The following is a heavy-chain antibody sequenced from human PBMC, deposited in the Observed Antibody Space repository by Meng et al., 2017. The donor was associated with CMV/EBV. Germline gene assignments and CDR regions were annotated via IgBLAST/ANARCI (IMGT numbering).Heavy chain of an antibody. D-gene: IGHD1-26*01. V-gene: IGHV3-15*07. CDR2: IKSNADGGAA. Sequence: LSCEASGLPFSKAWMNWVRQAPGKGLEWVGRIKSNADGGAADYATPVKGRFTISRDDSKNTLFLQMTSLKSEDTALYYCTTGTWFDFWGQGTLVTVSS. CDR3: TTGTWFDF. CDR1: GLPFSKAW. J-gene: IGHJ4*02.